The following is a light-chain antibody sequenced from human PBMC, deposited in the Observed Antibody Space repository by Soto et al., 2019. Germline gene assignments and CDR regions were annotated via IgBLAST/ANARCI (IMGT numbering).Light chain of an antibody. V-gene: IGKV3D-15*01. Sequence: DMGMTQSPATLSVSPGGNATLSCRASKSFDSNLAWYQQKPGQPPRLLIYLASKRATGIPARFRGSGSGTDFALTISGLQSEDSAVYYCPQYNLWPYTFGQGTKVEIK. CDR2: LAS. CDR3: PQYNLWPYT. CDR1: KSFDSN. J-gene: IGKJ2*01.